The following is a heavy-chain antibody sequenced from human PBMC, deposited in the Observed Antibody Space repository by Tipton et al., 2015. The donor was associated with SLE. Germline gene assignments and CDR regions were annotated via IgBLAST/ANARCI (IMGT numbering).Heavy chain of an antibody. CDR2: VYYTGNT. Sequence: TLSLTCAVYGGSVRGYYWGWIRQPPGKGLEWVGTVYYTGNTFYNPSLKSRVTISVDTSKNQFSLNLSSVTAADTAVYYCARDEYRYDTTGYHLLGHFDFWGQGTLVTVSS. CDR3: ARDEYRYDTTGYHLLGHFDF. D-gene: IGHD3-22*01. J-gene: IGHJ4*02. V-gene: IGHV4-34*11. CDR1: GGSVRGYY.